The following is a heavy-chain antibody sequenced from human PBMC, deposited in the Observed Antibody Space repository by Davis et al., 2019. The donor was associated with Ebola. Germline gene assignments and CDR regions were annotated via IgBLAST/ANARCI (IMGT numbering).Heavy chain of an antibody. Sequence: GESLKISCETSGFIFRNYVMSWVRQAPGKGLEWVANIRPDGSEEQYVDSLKGRITISRDNAKNSLYLQVNSLRDEDTAVYYCAKFSRAGESDWGQGTLVTVSS. J-gene: IGHJ4*02. CDR1: GFIFRNYV. CDR3: AKFSRAGESD. V-gene: IGHV3-7*03. CDR2: IRPDGSEE. D-gene: IGHD6-13*01.